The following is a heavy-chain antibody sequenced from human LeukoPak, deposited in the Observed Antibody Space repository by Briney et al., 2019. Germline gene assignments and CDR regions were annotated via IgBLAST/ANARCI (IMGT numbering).Heavy chain of an antibody. CDR1: GYTFTGYY. D-gene: IGHD3-22*01. V-gene: IGHV1-2*02. CDR3: ASVYYYDSSGYSPFDC. CDR2: INPNSGGT. Sequence: ASVKVSCKASGYTFTGYYMHWVRQAPGQGLEWMGWINPNSGGTNYAQKFQGRVTMTRDTSISTAYMELSRLRSDDTAVYYCASVYYYDSSGYSPFDCWGQGTLVTVSS. J-gene: IGHJ4*02.